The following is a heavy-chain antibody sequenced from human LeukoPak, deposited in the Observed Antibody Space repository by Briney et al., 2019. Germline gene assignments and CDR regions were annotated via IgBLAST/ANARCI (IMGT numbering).Heavy chain of an antibody. CDR2: INPNSGGT. Sequence: ASVKVSCTASGYTFTSYGISWVRQAPGQGLEWMGWINPNSGGTNYAQKFQGRVTMTRDTSISTAYMELSRLRSDDTAVYYCARDHCSSTSCYNGPGDWGQGTLVTVSS. CDR3: ARDHCSSTSCYNGPGD. J-gene: IGHJ4*02. V-gene: IGHV1-2*02. CDR1: GYTFTSYG. D-gene: IGHD2-2*02.